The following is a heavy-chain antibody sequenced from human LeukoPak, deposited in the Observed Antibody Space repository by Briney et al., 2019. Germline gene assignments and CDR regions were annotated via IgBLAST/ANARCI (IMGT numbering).Heavy chain of an antibody. V-gene: IGHV3-30*18. CDR3: AKDTSMPLNY. J-gene: IGHJ4*02. Sequence: PGRSLRLSCAASGFTFSSYGMHWVRQAPGKGLEWVAVISYDGSNQYYADSVKGRFTISRDNSKNTLYLQMNSLRAEDTAVHYCAKDTSMPLNYWGQGTLVTVSS. D-gene: IGHD2/OR15-2a*01. CDR2: ISYDGSNQ. CDR1: GFTFSSYG.